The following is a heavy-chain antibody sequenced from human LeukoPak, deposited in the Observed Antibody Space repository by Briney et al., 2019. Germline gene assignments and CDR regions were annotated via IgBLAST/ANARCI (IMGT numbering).Heavy chain of an antibody. CDR3: ARSVVLMVYAMDY. CDR2: INHSGST. CDR1: GGSISSSSYY. V-gene: IGHV4-39*07. D-gene: IGHD2-8*01. J-gene: IGHJ4*02. Sequence: SETLSLTCTVSGGSISSSSYYWGWIRQPPGKGLEWIGEINHSGSTNYNPSLKSRVTISVDTSKNQFSLKLSSVTAADTAVYYCARSVVLMVYAMDYWGQGTLVTVSS.